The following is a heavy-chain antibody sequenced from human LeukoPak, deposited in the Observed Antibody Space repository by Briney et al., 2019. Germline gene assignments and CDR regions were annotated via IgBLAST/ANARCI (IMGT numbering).Heavy chain of an antibody. CDR1: GFTSSYYA. CDR2: ISSGGGGPT. J-gene: IGHJ4*02. CDR3: AKNSGYSWQYFFDF. Sequence: PGGSLRLSCAASGFTSSYYAMTWVRQAPGKGLEWVSTISSGGGGPTYYADSVKGRFTISRDNSKNTLYLQMNSLRAEDAAVYFCAKNSGYSWQYFFDFWGQGTLVTVSS. V-gene: IGHV3-23*01. D-gene: IGHD6-25*01.